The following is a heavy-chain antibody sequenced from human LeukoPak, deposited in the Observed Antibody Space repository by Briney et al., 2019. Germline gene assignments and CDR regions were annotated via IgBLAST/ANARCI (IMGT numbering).Heavy chain of an antibody. CDR3: ARLYLRDHCSSTSCYGLYFDY. V-gene: IGHV4-38-2*01. J-gene: IGHJ4*02. Sequence: SETLSLTCAVSGYSTTSGYYWGWIRQPPGKGLEWIGSIYHSGSTYYNPSLKTRVTMSVGTSKNQFSLKLSSVTAADTAVYYCARLYLRDHCSSTSCYGLYFDYWGQGTLVTVSS. CDR2: IYHSGST. CDR1: GYSTTSGYY. D-gene: IGHD2-2*01.